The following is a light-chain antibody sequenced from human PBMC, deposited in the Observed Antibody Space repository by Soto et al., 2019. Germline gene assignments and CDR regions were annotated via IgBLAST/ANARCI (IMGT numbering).Light chain of an antibody. J-gene: IGKJ4*01. Sequence: EIVLTQSPATLSLSPGERATLSCRASQSVSSYLAWYQQKPGQAPRLLIYDASNRATGIPARFSGSGSGTDFTLTISRLAPEDFAVYDCQQRSNWPPLTFGGGTKVEIK. CDR2: DAS. CDR1: QSVSSY. V-gene: IGKV3-11*01. CDR3: QQRSNWPPLT.